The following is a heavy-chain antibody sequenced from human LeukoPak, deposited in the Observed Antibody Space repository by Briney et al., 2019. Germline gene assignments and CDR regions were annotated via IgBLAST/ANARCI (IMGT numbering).Heavy chain of an antibody. CDR3: ATKITFGGVIVISFDY. Sequence: GGSLRLSCAASGFTFRSFGMDWVRQAPGKGLEWVSGIYTNGRDTRYADSVKGRFTISRDNSKNTLYLQMNSLRAEDTAVYYCATKITFGGVIVISFDYWGQGTLVTVSS. D-gene: IGHD3-16*02. CDR1: GFTFRSFG. J-gene: IGHJ4*02. CDR2: IYTNGRDT. V-gene: IGHV3-23*05.